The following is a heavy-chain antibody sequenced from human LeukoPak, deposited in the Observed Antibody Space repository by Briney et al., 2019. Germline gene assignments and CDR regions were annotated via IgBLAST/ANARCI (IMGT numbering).Heavy chain of an antibody. J-gene: IGHJ4*02. CDR2: INPNSGGT. CDR1: GYTFTGYY. V-gene: IGHV1-2*02. Sequence: ASVKVSCKASGYTFTGYYMHWVRQAPGQGLEWMGWINPNSGGTNYAQKFQGRVTMTRDTSISTAYMELSRLRSDDTAVYYCARVALRLWFGELLSFDYWGQGTLVTVSS. D-gene: IGHD3-10*01. CDR3: ARVALRLWFGELLSFDY.